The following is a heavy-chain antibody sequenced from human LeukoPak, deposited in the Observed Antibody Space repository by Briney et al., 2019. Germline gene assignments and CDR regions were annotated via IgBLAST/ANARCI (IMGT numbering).Heavy chain of an antibody. CDR2: ISGSGGST. CDR3: AKDRAKYYYDSSPWAGYFQH. V-gene: IGHV3-23*01. J-gene: IGHJ1*01. Sequence: PGGSLRLSCAASGFTFSSYAMSWVRQAPGKGLEWVSAISGSGGSTYYADSVKGRFTISRDNSKNTLYLQMNSLRAEDTAVYYCAKDRAKYYYDSSPWAGYFQHWGQGTLVTVPS. CDR1: GFTFSSYA. D-gene: IGHD3-22*01.